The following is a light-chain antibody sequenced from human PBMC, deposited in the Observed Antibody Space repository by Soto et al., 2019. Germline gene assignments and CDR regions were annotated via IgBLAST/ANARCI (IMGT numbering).Light chain of an antibody. CDR3: QQYGSSPQNT. CDR1: QSVSSSY. CDR2: GAS. J-gene: IGKJ4*01. V-gene: IGKV3-20*01. Sequence: EIVLTQSPGTLSLSPGERATLSCRASQSVSSSYLAWYQQKPGQAPRLLIYGASSRATGIPDRFSGSGSGTYFTLTISRLEPEDFAVYYCQQYGSSPQNTFGGGTEVEIK.